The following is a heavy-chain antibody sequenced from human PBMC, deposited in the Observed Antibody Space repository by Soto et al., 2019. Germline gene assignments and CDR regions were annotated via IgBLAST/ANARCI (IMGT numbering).Heavy chain of an antibody. Sequence: SETLSLTCAVYGGSFSGYYWSWIRQPPGKGLEWIGEINHSGSTNYNPSLKSRVTISVDTSKNQFSLKLSSVTAADTAVYYCARGWRSNWNPPHQYYFDYWGQGALVTVSS. J-gene: IGHJ4*02. CDR1: GGSFSGYY. D-gene: IGHD1-20*01. V-gene: IGHV4-34*01. CDR3: ARGWRSNWNPPHQYYFDY. CDR2: INHSGST.